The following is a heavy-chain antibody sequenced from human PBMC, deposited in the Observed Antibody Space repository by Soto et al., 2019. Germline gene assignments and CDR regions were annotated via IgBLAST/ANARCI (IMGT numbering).Heavy chain of an antibody. Sequence: PGGSLRPSCAASGFTFSSFAMSWVRQAPGKGLDWVSAISGSGGSTYSTDSVKGRFTISRDNSKNTLYLQMSSLRAEDTAVYYCARGFSAGKGSTPDFWGQGSLVTVYS. CDR1: GFTFSSFA. V-gene: IGHV3-23*01. CDR3: ARGFSAGKGSTPDF. CDR2: ISGSGGST. J-gene: IGHJ4*02. D-gene: IGHD6-13*01.